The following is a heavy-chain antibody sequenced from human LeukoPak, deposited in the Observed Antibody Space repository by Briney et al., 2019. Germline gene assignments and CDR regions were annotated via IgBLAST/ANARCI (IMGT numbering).Heavy chain of an antibody. CDR2: ISGSSSTI. V-gene: IGHV3-48*01. D-gene: IGHD3-22*01. J-gene: IGHJ4*02. CDR1: GFTFSNYG. CDR3: ARGAVWGYYDSSGYYPLDY. Sequence: GGSLRLSCAASGFTFSNYGIHWVRQAPGKGLEWVSYISGSSSTIYYADSVKGRFTISRDNAKNSLYLQMNSLRAEDTAVYYCARGAVWGYYDSSGYYPLDYWGQGTLVTVSS.